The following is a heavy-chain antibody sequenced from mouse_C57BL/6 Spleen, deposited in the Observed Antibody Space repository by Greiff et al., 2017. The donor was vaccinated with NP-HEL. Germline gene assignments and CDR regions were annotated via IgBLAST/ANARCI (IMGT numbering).Heavy chain of an antibody. V-gene: IGHV1-5*01. Sequence: VQLQQSGTVLARPGASVKMSCKTSGYTFTSYWMHWVKQRPGQGLEWIGAIYPGNSDTSYNQKFKGKAKLTAVTSASTAYMELSSLTNEDSAVYYCTRCPYYYGSSYPHWYFDVWGTGTTVTVSS. J-gene: IGHJ1*03. CDR1: GYTFTSYW. CDR3: TRCPYYYGSSYPHWYFDV. CDR2: IYPGNSDT. D-gene: IGHD1-1*01.